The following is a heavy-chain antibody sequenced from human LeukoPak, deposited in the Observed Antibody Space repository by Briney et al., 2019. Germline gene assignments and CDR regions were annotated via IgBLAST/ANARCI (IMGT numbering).Heavy chain of an antibody. CDR3: ARGVYIAAAQYGY. J-gene: IGHJ4*02. D-gene: IGHD6-13*01. Sequence: PSETLSLTCTVPGGSISSYYWSWIRHPPGKGLGWVGYIYYSGTTNYNPSLKSRVTISVDTPKNQFSLKLSAVTAADTAVYYCARGVYIAAAQYGYWGQGTLVTVSS. CDR1: GGSISSYY. V-gene: IGHV4-59*01. CDR2: IYYSGTT.